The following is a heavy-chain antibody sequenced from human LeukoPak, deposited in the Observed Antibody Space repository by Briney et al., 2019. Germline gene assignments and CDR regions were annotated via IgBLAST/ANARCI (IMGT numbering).Heavy chain of an antibody. CDR2: IWYDGSNK. V-gene: IGHV3-33*06. CDR3: AKCPRGWYYYMDV. J-gene: IGHJ6*03. CDR1: GFTFSSYG. D-gene: IGHD2-15*01. Sequence: GGSLRLSCAASGFTFSSYGMHWVRQAPGKGLEWVAVIWYDGSNKYYADSVKGGFTISRDNSKNTLYLQMNSLRAEDTAVYYCAKCPRGWYYYMDVWGKGTTVTVSS.